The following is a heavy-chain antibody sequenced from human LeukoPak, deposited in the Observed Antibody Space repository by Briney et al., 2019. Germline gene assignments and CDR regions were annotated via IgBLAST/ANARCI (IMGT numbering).Heavy chain of an antibody. CDR2: IWNDASNK. CDR3: ARRFLTGLGGNWFDP. D-gene: IGHD3-16*01. V-gene: IGHV3-33*01. CDR1: GITFRTYG. J-gene: IGHJ5*02. Sequence: GGSLTLSCAASGITFRTYGMHWVRQAPGKGLEWVAFIWNDASNKNYADSVKGRFTISRDNSKNTLYLQMNSLRAEDTAVYYCARRFLTGLGGNWFDPWGQGTLVTVSS.